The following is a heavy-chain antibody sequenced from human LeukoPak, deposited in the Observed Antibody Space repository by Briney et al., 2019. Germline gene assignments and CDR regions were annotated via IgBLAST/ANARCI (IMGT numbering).Heavy chain of an antibody. CDR3: ARRYCSSTSCLLDY. V-gene: IGHV3-48*03. Sequence: PGGSLRLSCAASGFTFSIYEMNWVRQAPGKGLEWLSYISSSGSTIYYADSVKGRFTISRNNAKTSLYLQMNSLRADDTAVYYCARRYCSSTSCLLDYWGQGTLVTVSS. D-gene: IGHD2-2*01. J-gene: IGHJ4*02. CDR1: GFTFSIYE. CDR2: ISSSGSTI.